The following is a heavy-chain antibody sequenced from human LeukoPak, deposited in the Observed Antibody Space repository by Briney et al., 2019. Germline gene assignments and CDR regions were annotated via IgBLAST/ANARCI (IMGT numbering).Heavy chain of an antibody. D-gene: IGHD5-18*01. CDR2: ISGSGGST. Sequence: GGSLRLSCAASGFTSSSYAMSWVRQAPGKGLEWVSAISGSGGSTYYADSVKGRFTIPRDNSKDTLYLQMNSLRAEDTAVYYCAKGPSIQLWPDHFDYWGQGTLVTVSS. J-gene: IGHJ4*02. CDR1: GFTSSSYA. V-gene: IGHV3-23*01. CDR3: AKGPSIQLWPDHFDY.